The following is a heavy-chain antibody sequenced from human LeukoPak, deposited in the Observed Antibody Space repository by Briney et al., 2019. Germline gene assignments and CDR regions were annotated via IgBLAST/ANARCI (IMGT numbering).Heavy chain of an antibody. CDR2: IIPIFGTA. D-gene: IGHD3-16*02. CDR3: ARDHGYDYVWGSYRPAYYFDY. CDR1: GYTFTSYG. Sequence: GASVKVSCKASGYTFTSYGISWVRQAPGQGLEWMGGIIPIFGTANYAQKFQGRVTITADKSTSTAYMELSSLRSEDTAVYYCARDHGYDYVWGSYRPAYYFDYWGQGTLVTVSS. V-gene: IGHV1-69*06. J-gene: IGHJ4*02.